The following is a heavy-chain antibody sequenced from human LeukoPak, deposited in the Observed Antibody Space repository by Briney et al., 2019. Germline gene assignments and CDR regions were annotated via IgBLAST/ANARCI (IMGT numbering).Heavy chain of an antibody. CDR1: GFTFSNHW. V-gene: IGHV3-7*01. J-gene: IGHJ4*02. Sequence: PGGSLRPSCAASGFTFSNHWMSWVRQAPGKGLEWVANINQTGSEKYYVDSVKGRFTISRDNAKKSLFLRMNSLRADDTAVYYCAGEESSAWSHWGQGTLITVSS. CDR3: AGEESSAWSH. CDR2: INQTGSEK. D-gene: IGHD6-19*01.